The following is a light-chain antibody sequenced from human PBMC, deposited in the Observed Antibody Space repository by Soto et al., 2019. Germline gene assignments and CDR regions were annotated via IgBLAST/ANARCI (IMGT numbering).Light chain of an antibody. J-gene: IGKJ3*01. CDR1: QSVSSY. CDR3: QQRSNWPPIT. V-gene: IGKV3-11*01. Sequence: EIVLTQSPGTLSVSPGERATLSCRASQSVSSYLAWYQQKPGQAPRLLIYDASNRATGIPARFSGSGSATAFTLPISSLEPEDFSVYYGQQRSNWPPITFGPGTKVDIK. CDR2: DAS.